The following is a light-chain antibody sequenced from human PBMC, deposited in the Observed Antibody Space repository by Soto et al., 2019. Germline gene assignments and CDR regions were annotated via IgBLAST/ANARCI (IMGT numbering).Light chain of an antibody. J-gene: IGKJ1*01. CDR1: QSVSSTY. CDR3: QQYGNSFVG. CDR2: GAS. Sequence: EIVLTQSPGTLSLSPGERATLSCRASQSVSSTYLAWYQHKPGQAPRLLIYGASSRATGIPDRFSGSGSGTDFTLIISRLEPEEFAVYYCQQYGNSFVGFGQGTKVDIK. V-gene: IGKV3-20*01.